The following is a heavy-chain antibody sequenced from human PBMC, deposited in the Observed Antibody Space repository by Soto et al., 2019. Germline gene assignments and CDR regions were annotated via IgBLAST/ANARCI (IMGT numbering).Heavy chain of an antibody. CDR3: ARGPQTAIKDIVVPIDY. CDR2: ISYDGSNK. J-gene: IGHJ4*02. Sequence: QVQLVESGGGVVQPGRSLRLSCAASGFTFSSYAMHWVRQAPGKGLEWVAVISYDGSNKYYADSVKGRFTISRDNSKNTLYLQMNSLKDEDMAVYYFARGPQTAIKDIVVPIDYWGQGTLVTVSS. D-gene: IGHD2-15*01. CDR1: GFTFSSYA. V-gene: IGHV3-30-3*01.